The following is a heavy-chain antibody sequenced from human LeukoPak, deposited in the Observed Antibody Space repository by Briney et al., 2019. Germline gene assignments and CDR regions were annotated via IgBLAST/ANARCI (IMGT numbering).Heavy chain of an antibody. J-gene: IGHJ5*02. D-gene: IGHD2-2*02. V-gene: IGHV1-69*05. Sequence: SVKVSCKASGGTFSSYAISWVRQAPGQGLEWMGGIIPIFGTAHYAQKFQGRVTITTDESTSTAYMELSSLRSEDTAVYYCARGRYCSSTSCYISDNWFDPWGQGTLVTVSS. CDR2: IIPIFGTA. CDR3: ARGRYCSSTSCYISDNWFDP. CDR1: GGTFSSYA.